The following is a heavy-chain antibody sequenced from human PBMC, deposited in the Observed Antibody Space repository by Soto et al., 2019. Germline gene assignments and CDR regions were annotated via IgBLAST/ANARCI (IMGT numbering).Heavy chain of an antibody. CDR1: GDSISNYY. D-gene: IGHD4-17*01. CDR3: AGRYGGPLSF. CDR2: IYYSGST. V-gene: IGHV4-59*08. J-gene: IGHJ1*01. Sequence: SETLSLTCSVSGDSISNYYWSWIRQPPGKGLEWIGYIYYSGSTNYNPSLKSRVTISVDTSKNQFSLKLNSVTAADTAVYYCAGRYGGPLSFRGRGPSDPVS.